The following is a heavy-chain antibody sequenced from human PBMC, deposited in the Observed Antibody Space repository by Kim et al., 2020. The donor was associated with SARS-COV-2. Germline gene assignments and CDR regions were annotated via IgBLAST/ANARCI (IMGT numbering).Heavy chain of an antibody. CDR3: ATTIFGVVTWWY. Sequence: NYAPKFQCRVTMTRDTSISTAYMELSRLRSDDTAVYYCATTIFGVVTWWYWGQGTLVTVSS. J-gene: IGHJ4*02. V-gene: IGHV1-2*02. D-gene: IGHD3-3*01.